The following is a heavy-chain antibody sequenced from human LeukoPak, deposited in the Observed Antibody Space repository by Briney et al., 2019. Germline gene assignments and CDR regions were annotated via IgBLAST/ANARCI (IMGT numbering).Heavy chain of an antibody. J-gene: IGHJ4*02. V-gene: IGHV3-9*01. CDR1: GFIFDDYA. D-gene: IGHD5/OR15-5a*01. CDR2: ISWNSGSI. Sequence: QPGGSLRLSCAASGFIFDDYAMHWVRQAPGKGLEWVSGISWNSGSIGYADSVKGRFTISRDSAKSSLYLQMNSLRPEDTALYYCASVISRVYYWGQGTLVTVSS. CDR3: ASVISRVYY.